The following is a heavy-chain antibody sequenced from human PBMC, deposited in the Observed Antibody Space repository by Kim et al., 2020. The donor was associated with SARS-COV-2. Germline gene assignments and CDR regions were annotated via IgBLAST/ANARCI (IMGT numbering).Heavy chain of an antibody. CDR2: IIPIFGTA. D-gene: IGHD2-15*01. CDR1: GGTFSSYA. V-gene: IGHV1-69*13. CDR3: ARGPNIVVVVAEGYYYGMDV. J-gene: IGHJ6*02. Sequence: SVKVSCKASGGTFSSYAISWVRQAPGQGLEWMGGIIPIFGTANYAQKFQGRVTITADESTSTAYMELSSLRSEDTAVYYCARGPNIVVVVAEGYYYGMDVWGQGTTVTVSS.